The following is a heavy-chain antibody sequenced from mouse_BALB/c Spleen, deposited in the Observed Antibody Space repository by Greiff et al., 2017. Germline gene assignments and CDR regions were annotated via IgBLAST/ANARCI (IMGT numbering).Heavy chain of an antibody. V-gene: IGHV5-17*02. D-gene: IGHD1-1*02. J-gene: IGHJ4*01. CDR2: ISSGSSTI. CDR3: ARRKIMDSAMDY. CDR1: GFTFSSFG. Sequence: EVQRVESGGGLVQPGGSRKLSCAASGFTFSSFGMHWVRQAPEKGLEWVAYISSGSSTIYYADTVKGRFTISRDNPKNTLFLQMTSLRSEDTAMYYCARRKIMDSAMDYWGQGTSVTVSS.